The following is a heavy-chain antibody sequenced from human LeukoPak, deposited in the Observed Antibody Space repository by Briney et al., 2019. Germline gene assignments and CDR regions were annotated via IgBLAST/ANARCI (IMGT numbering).Heavy chain of an antibody. Sequence: ASVKVSCKASGYTFTSYDINWVRQATGQGLEWMGWMNPNSGNTGYAQKFRGRVTMTRNTSISTAYMELSSLRSEDTAVYYCARKYSSGWKLSAFQHWGQGTLVTVSS. CDR3: ARKYSSGWKLSAFQH. CDR1: GYTFTSYD. CDR2: MNPNSGNT. V-gene: IGHV1-8*01. D-gene: IGHD6-19*01. J-gene: IGHJ1*01.